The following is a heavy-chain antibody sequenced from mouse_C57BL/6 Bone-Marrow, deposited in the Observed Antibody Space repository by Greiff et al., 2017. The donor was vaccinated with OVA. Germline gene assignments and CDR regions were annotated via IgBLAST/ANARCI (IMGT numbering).Heavy chain of an antibody. D-gene: IGHD2-3*01. J-gene: IGHJ3*01. CDR2: IYPGSGNT. V-gene: IGHV1-76*01. CDR3: ARDGFPFAY. Sequence: QVQLQQSGAELVRPGASVKLSCKASGYTFTDYYINWVKQRPGQGLEWIARIYPGSGNTYYNEKFKGKATLTAEKSSSTAYMQLSSLTSEDSAVYFCARDGFPFAYWGQGTLVTVSA. CDR1: GYTFTDYY.